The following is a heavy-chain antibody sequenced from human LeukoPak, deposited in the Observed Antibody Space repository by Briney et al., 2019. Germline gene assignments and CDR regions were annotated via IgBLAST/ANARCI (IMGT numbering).Heavy chain of an antibody. D-gene: IGHD4-23*01. V-gene: IGHV3-23*01. Sequence: GGSLRLSCAASGFTFSTYAMSWVRRTPRKGLEWVSAITGGGGTTYYADSVKGRFTITRDNSKNTLYLQMNSLRAEDTAVYYCAKDPPILRWSFDYWGQGTLVTVSS. CDR3: AKDPPILRWSFDY. CDR2: ITGGGGTT. CDR1: GFTFSTYA. J-gene: IGHJ4*02.